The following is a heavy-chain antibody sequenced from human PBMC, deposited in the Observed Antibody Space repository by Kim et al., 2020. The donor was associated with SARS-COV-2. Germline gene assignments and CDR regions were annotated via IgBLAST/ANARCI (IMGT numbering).Heavy chain of an antibody. Sequence: GGSLRLSCAASGFTFSSYSMNWVRQAPGKGLEWVSSISSSSSYIYYADSVKGRFTISRDNAKNSLYLQMNSLRAEDTAVYYCAGGSYDYVWGSYRPRFPLMWGQGTLVTVSS. CDR2: ISSSSSYI. CDR1: GFTFSSYS. D-gene: IGHD3-16*02. V-gene: IGHV3-21*01. CDR3: AGGSYDYVWGSYRPRFPLM. J-gene: IGHJ4*02.